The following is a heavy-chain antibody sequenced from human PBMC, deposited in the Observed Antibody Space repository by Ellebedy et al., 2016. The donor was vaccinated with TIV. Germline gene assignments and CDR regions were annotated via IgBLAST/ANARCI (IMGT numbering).Heavy chain of an antibody. CDR2: ITSAGDT. Sequence: PGGSLRLSCAASGFTFSSHDMHWVRQPTGKGLEWVSGITSAGDTSSLSSVKGRFIISRDSAKNSLYLQMNSLRAEDTAVYYCARATSGFDYWGQGALATVSS. J-gene: IGHJ4*02. D-gene: IGHD5-24*01. CDR3: ARATSGFDY. CDR1: GFTFSSHD. V-gene: IGHV3-13*01.